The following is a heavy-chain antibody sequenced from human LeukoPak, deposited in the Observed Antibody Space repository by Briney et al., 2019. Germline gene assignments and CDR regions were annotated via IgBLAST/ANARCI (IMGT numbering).Heavy chain of an antibody. J-gene: IGHJ6*02. CDR3: ARGGSGMDV. Sequence: GGSLRLSCAASGFTFSSYAMSWVRQAPGKGLEWVANIKQDGSEKYYVDSVKGRFTISRDNAKNSLYLQMNSLRAEDTAVYYCARGGSGMDVWGQGTTVTVSS. CDR2: IKQDGSEK. CDR1: GFTFSSYA. D-gene: IGHD3-10*01. V-gene: IGHV3-7*01.